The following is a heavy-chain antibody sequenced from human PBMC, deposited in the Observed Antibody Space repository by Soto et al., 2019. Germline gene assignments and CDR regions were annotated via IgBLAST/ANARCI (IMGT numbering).Heavy chain of an antibody. D-gene: IGHD2-2*02. CDR3: ARENIVPAAIGYYYYYGMDV. CDR2: IIPIFGTA. V-gene: IGHV1-69*06. J-gene: IGHJ6*02. Sequence: VKVSCKASGGTFSSYAISWVRQAPGQGLEWMGGIIPIFGTANYAQKFQGRVTITADKSTSTAYMELSSLRSEDTAVYYCARENIVPAAIGYYYYYGMDVSGQGNTVTVS. CDR1: GGTFSSYA.